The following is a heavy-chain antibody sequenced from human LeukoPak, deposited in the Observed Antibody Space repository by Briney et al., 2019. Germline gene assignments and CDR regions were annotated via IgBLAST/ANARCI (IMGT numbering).Heavy chain of an antibody. CDR3: AKTSFAKGLRGEFDP. J-gene: IGHJ5*02. D-gene: IGHD4-17*01. V-gene: IGHV3-30*18. CDR1: GFTFSSYG. Sequence: PGGSLRLSCAASGFTFSSYGMHWVRQAPGKGLEWVAVISYDGSNKYYADSVKGRFTISRDNSKNTLYLQMNSLRAEDTAVYYCAKTSFAKGLRGEFDPWGQGTLVTVSS. CDR2: ISYDGSNK.